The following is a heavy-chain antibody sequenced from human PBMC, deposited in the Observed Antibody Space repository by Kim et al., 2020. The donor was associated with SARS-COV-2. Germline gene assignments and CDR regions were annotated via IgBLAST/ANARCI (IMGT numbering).Heavy chain of an antibody. D-gene: IGHD4-4*01. CDR1: GFTVTDYW. CDR3: TSDTVLYGLDV. Sequence: GGSLRLSCATSGFTVTDYWMHWVRQAPGKGLVWVPRIRSGGTGISYADSVKGRFTISRDNVNNTLYLQMNNLRAEDTALYYCTSDTVLYGLDVWGQGTPVTVSS. V-gene: IGHV3-74*01. J-gene: IGHJ6*02. CDR2: IRSGGTGI.